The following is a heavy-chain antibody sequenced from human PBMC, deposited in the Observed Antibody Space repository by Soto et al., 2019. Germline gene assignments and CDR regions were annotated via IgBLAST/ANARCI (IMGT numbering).Heavy chain of an antibody. D-gene: IGHD3-16*01. CDR2: KKPDGSEK. J-gene: IGHJ5*02. CDR1: GFIFNTYW. V-gene: IGHV3-7*01. Sequence: PGGSLRLSCAASGFIFNTYWMCWVRKAPEKGQEWGAHKKPDGSEKYYVDSTKSRFTMSGDNTRNSLYLQMNSLRADDTALYYCAELGTYPSKPWGEGSLVTFSS. CDR3: AELGTYPSKP.